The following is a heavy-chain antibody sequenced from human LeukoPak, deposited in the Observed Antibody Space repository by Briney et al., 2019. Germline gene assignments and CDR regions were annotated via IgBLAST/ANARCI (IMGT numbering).Heavy chain of an antibody. Sequence: PGGSLRLSCSASGFTFSSYVMHWVRQAPGKGLEYVSAISSNGGSTYYADSVKGRFTLSRDNSKNTLYLQMSSLRAEDTAVYYCVKLSSGYNGDYWGQGTLVTVSS. CDR3: VKLSSGYNGDY. J-gene: IGHJ4*02. CDR2: ISSNGGST. V-gene: IGHV3-64D*06. D-gene: IGHD3-22*01. CDR1: GFTFSSYV.